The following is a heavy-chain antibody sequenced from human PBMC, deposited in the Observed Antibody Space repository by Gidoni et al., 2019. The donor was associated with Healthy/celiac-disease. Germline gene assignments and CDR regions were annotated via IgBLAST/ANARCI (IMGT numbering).Heavy chain of an antibody. CDR2: IYHSGST. CDR3: ARESGVYCSSTSCYPYYFDY. J-gene: IGHJ4*02. Sequence: QVQLQESGPGLVKPSGTLSLTCAVSGGSISSRNWWSWVRQPPGKGLEWIGEIYHSGSTNYNPSLKSRVTISVDKSKNQFSLKLSSVTAADTAVYYCARESGVYCSSTSCYPYYFDYWGQGTLVTVSS. V-gene: IGHV4-4*02. CDR1: GGSISSRNW. D-gene: IGHD2-2*01.